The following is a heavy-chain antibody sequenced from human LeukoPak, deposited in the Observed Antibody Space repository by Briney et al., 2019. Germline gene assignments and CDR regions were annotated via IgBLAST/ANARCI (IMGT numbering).Heavy chain of an antibody. Sequence: PSETLSLTCTVPGGSVNSYYLSWIRQPAGKPLEWIGRIYDGGSTNYNPSLKSRVTISVDTSKNQFSLKLSSVTAADTAVYYCARVPYGSPSQGGVFDYWGQGTLVTVSS. D-gene: IGHD6-6*01. CDR3: ARVPYGSPSQGGVFDY. CDR1: GGSVNSYY. V-gene: IGHV4-4*07. CDR2: IYDGGST. J-gene: IGHJ4*02.